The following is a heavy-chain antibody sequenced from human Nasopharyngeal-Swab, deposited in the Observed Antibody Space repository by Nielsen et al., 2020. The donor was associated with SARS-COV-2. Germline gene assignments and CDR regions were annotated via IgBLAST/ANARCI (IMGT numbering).Heavy chain of an antibody. D-gene: IGHD6-6*01. J-gene: IGHJ4*02. CDR2: IIPIFGTA. CDR3: ARSGYSNSDIDY. V-gene: IGHV1-69*01. Sequence: VTVSCKASGGTFSSYAISWVRQAPGQGLEWMGGIIPIFGTADYAQKFQDRVTITADESTSTAYMELSSLRSEDTAVYYCARSGYSNSDIDYWGQGTLVTVSS. CDR1: GGTFSSYA.